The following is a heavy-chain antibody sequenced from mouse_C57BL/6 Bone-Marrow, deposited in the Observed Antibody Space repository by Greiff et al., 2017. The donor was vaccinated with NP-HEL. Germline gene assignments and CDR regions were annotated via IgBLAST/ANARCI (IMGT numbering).Heavy chain of an antibody. V-gene: IGHV5-6*01. CDR3: ARHSIVTTSYYARDY. Sequence: EVHLVESGGDLAKPGGSLKLSCAASGFTFSSYGMSWVRQTPDKRLEWVATISSGGSYTYYPDSVKGRFTISRDNAKNTLYLQMSSLKSEDTAMYYCARHSIVTTSYYARDYWGQGTSVTVSS. J-gene: IGHJ4*01. CDR2: ISSGGSYT. CDR1: GFTFSSYG. D-gene: IGHD2-5*01.